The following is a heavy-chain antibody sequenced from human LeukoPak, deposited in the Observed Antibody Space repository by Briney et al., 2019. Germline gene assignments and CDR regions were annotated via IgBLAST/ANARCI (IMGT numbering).Heavy chain of an antibody. J-gene: IGHJ4*02. CDR3: ARLLRSGYSYGFLDY. D-gene: IGHD5-18*01. V-gene: IGHV4-59*01. CDR1: GASISSYY. CDR2: IYYSGST. Sequence: SETLSLTCTVSGASISSYYWSWIWQPPGKGLEWIGYIYYSGSTNYNPSLKSRGTISVDTSKNQFSLKLNSVTAADTAVYFCARLLRSGYSYGFLDYWGQGTLVTVSS.